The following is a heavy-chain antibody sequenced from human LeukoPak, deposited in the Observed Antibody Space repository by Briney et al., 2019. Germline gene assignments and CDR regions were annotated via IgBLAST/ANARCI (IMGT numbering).Heavy chain of an antibody. CDR3: ARGQYSSSWSHFDY. CDR2: INPSGGST. J-gene: IGHJ4*02. Sequence: ASVKVSCKASGYTFTSYYMHWVRQAPGQGLEWMGIINPSGGSTNYAQKFQGRVTMTRDPTTITVYMELSSLRSEDTAVYCGARGQYSSSWSHFDYWGQGTLVTVSS. V-gene: IGHV1-46*01. D-gene: IGHD6-13*01. CDR1: GYTFTSYY.